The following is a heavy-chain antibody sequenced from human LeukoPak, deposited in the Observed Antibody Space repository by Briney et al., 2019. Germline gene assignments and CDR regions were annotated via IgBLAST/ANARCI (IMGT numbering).Heavy chain of an antibody. V-gene: IGHV4-39*01. CDR3: ARIAAPGLA. CDR1: GGSFSNYY. D-gene: IGHD6-25*01. CDR2: VYYSGST. Sequence: SETLSLTCAVSGGSFSNYYWTWIRQPPGKGLEWIGSVYYSGSTYYNSALKSRVSISVDTSRNQFSLKLYSVTAADTSVYFCARIAAPGLAWGQGTLVTVSS. J-gene: IGHJ5*02.